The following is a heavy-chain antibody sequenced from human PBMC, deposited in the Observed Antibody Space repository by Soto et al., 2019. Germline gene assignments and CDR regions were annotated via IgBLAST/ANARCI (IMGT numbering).Heavy chain of an antibody. CDR2: IIPILGIA. J-gene: IGHJ4*02. CDR1: GGTFSSYT. V-gene: IGHV1-69*02. Sequence: SVKVSCKASGGTFSSYTISWVRQAPGQGLEWMGRIIPILGIANYAQKFQGRVTITADKSTSTAYMELSSLRSEDTAVYYCARGELVPAAIGRQTFFDYWGQGTLVTVSS. D-gene: IGHD2-2*01. CDR3: ARGELVPAAIGRQTFFDY.